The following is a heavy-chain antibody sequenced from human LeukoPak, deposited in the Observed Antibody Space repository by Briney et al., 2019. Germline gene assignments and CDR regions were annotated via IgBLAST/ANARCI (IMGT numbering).Heavy chain of an antibody. CDR2: LTGSGQYT. D-gene: IGHD5-12*01. CDR3: AKDGRYSGYDFAES. Sequence: PGGSLRLSCAASGFTFSRFGMHWVRQAPGEGLEWVSTLTGSGQYTYYADSVKGRFTISRDNSENTLYLQMDSLRAEDTAIYYCAKDGRYSGYDFAESWGQGTLVTVSS. CDR1: GFTFSRFG. J-gene: IGHJ5*02. V-gene: IGHV3-23*01.